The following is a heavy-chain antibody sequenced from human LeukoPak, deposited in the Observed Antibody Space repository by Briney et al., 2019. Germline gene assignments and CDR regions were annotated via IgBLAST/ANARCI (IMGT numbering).Heavy chain of an antibody. Sequence: GGSLRLSCAASGFAFSSYAMHWVRQAPGKGLEWVAVISYDGSNKYYADSVKGRFTISRDNAENSLYLQMTSLRAEDTAMYYCARGYSSGPDYWGQGTLVTVSS. CDR3: ARGYSSGPDY. D-gene: IGHD6-19*01. CDR2: ISYDGSNK. CDR1: GFAFSSYA. V-gene: IGHV3-30-3*01. J-gene: IGHJ4*02.